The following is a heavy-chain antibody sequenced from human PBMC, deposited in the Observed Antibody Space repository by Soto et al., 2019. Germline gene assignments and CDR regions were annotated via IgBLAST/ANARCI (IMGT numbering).Heavy chain of an antibody. D-gene: IGHD3-3*01. CDR3: ARALGYYDFWSGYYPYYYGMDV. CDR2: IYPGDSDT. J-gene: IGHJ6*02. V-gene: IGHV5-51*01. CDR1: GYSFTSYW. Sequence: PGESLKISCKGSGYSFTSYWIGWVRQMPGKGLEWMGFIYPGDSDTRYSPSFQGQVTISADKSISTAYLQWSSLKASDTAMYYCARALGYYDFWSGYYPYYYGMDVWGQGTTVTVSS.